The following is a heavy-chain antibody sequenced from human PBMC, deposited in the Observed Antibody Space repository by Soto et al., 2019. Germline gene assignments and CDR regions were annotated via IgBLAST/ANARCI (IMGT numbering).Heavy chain of an antibody. CDR1: GFSLSTDAVG. CDR3: AHRIAAPGRTLDY. J-gene: IGHJ4*02. V-gene: IGHV2-5*01. Sequence: QITLKECGPTLVRPTQTLTLTCTVSGFSLSTDAVGVAWIRQPPGKALEWLALIYWNDEARYKSSLNNRLTITKDTSKNQVVLTMTDMAPLDTATYFCAHRIAAPGRTLDYWGQGILVTVSS. D-gene: IGHD6-13*01. CDR2: IYWNDEA.